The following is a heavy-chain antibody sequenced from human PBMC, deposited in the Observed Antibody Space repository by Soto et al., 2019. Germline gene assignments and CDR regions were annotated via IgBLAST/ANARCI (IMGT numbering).Heavy chain of an antibody. J-gene: IGHJ3*01. V-gene: IGHV3-74*01. Sequence: GGSLRLSCAASGFSFSTYGMHWVRQAPGQGLVWVSRIHSDGSSTTYADSVKGRFTISGDNAKNTLYLQMNSLRAEDTAVYYCARGDRGAFDLWGQGTMVTVSS. CDR3: ARGDRGAFDL. D-gene: IGHD2-21*02. CDR2: IHSDGSST. CDR1: GFSFSTYG.